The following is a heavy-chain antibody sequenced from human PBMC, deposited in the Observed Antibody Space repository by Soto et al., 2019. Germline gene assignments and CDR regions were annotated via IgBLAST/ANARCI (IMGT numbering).Heavy chain of an antibody. Sequence: GGSLRLSCAASGFTFSTYSMDWVRQAPGKGLEWVSYISSGSHTIYYADSVKGRFTTSRDNAKNSLYLQMNSLRAEDTAVYFCARDYYDTSGYPGIDSWGQGTLVTVSS. CDR3: ARDYYDTSGYPGIDS. D-gene: IGHD3-22*01. CDR1: GFTFSTYS. CDR2: ISSGSHTI. V-gene: IGHV3-48*01. J-gene: IGHJ4*02.